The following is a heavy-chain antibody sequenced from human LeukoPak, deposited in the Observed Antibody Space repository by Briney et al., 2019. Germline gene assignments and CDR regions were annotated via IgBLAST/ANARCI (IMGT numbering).Heavy chain of an antibody. J-gene: IGHJ4*02. CDR1: GFSPSTSGVG. CDR3: AHRGMLFGVVITFDY. D-gene: IGHD3-3*01. Sequence: SGPTLVNPTQTLTLTCTFSGFSPSTSGVGVGWIRQPPGKALEWLALIYWDDDKRYSPSLKSRLTITKDTSKNQVVLTMTNMDPVDTATYYCAHRGMLFGVVITFDYWSQGTLVTVSS. CDR2: IYWDDDK. V-gene: IGHV2-5*02.